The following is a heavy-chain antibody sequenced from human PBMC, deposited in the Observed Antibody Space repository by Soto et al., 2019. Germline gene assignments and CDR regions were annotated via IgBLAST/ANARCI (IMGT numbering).Heavy chain of an antibody. D-gene: IGHD3-3*01. Sequence: GSGPTLVNPTQTLTLTCTFSGFSLSTSGVGVGWIRQPPGKALEWLALIYWNDDKRYSPSLKSRLTITKDTSKNQVVLTMTNMDPVDTATYYCAHHPYDFWSGDGGWFDPWGQGTLVTVSS. CDR2: IYWNDDK. J-gene: IGHJ5*02. CDR3: AHHPYDFWSGDGGWFDP. CDR1: GFSLSTSGVG. V-gene: IGHV2-5*01.